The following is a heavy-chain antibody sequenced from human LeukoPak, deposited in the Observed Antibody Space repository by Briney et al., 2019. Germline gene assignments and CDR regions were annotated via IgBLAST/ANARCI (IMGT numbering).Heavy chain of an antibody. V-gene: IGHV3-21*01. D-gene: IGHD1-26*01. CDR1: GFTFSSYS. Sequence: GGSLRLSCGASGFTFSSYSMNWVRQAPGKGLEWVSSISSSSSYIYYADSVKGRFTISRDNAKNSLYLQMNSLRAEDTAVYHCARALPSPLYSGSYADAFDIWGQGTMVTVSS. CDR2: ISSSSSYI. J-gene: IGHJ3*02. CDR3: ARALPSPLYSGSYADAFDI.